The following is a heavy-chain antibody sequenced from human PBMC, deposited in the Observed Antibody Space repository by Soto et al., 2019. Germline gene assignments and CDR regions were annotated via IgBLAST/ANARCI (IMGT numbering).Heavy chain of an antibody. J-gene: IGHJ4*02. V-gene: IGHV3-74*01. Sequence: EVQLVESGGGLVQPGGSLRLSCAASGFTFSSYWMHWVRQAPGKGLVWVSRSNSDGSSISYEDSVKGRFTISRDNAKNTLYLQMNSLRAEDTAVYYCVRTSLVVAAATREDYWGQGTLVTVSS. D-gene: IGHD2-15*01. CDR3: VRTSLVVAAATREDY. CDR1: GFTFSSYW. CDR2: SNSDGSSI.